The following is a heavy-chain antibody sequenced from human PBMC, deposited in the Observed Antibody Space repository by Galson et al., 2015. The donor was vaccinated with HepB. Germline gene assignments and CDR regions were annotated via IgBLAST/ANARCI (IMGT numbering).Heavy chain of an antibody. V-gene: IGHV3-30*18. J-gene: IGHJ4*02. CDR3: AKERIVARRAPFDS. CDR2: ISDDGTKI. CDR1: GFTFSSYA. D-gene: IGHD6-6*01. Sequence: FLRLSCAASGFTFSSYALHWVRQDPGKGLGWVALISDDGTKIYYADAVKGRFTMSRDNSKNTLYLQMNSLRAEDTALYYCAKERIVARRAPFDSWGQGTLVTVSS.